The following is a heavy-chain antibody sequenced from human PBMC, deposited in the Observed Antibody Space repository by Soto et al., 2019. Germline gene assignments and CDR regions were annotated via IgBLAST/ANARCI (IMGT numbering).Heavy chain of an antibody. Sequence: VGSLRLSCAASGFTFSSYEMNWVRQAPGKGLEWVSYISSSGSTIYYADSVKGRFTISRDNAKNSLYLQMNSLRAEDTAVYYCARDCPLGNDYGVVTSGFDPWGQGTLVTVSS. D-gene: IGHD4-17*01. CDR2: ISSSGSTI. CDR1: GFTFSSYE. J-gene: IGHJ5*02. CDR3: ARDCPLGNDYGVVTSGFDP. V-gene: IGHV3-48*03.